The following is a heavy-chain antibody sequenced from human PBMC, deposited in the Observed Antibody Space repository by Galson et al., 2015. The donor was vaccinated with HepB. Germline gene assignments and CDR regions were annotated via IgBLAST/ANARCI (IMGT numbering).Heavy chain of an antibody. CDR1: GFTFSSYG. J-gene: IGHJ4*02. CDR3: AKVDDSSGYYTIDY. D-gene: IGHD3-22*01. CDR2: IRYDGSNK. Sequence: SLRLSCAASGFTFSSYGMHWVRQAPGKGLEWVAFIRYDGSNKYYADSVKGRFTISRDNSKNTLYLQMNSLRAEDTAVYYCAKVDDSSGYYTIDYWGQGTLVTVSS. V-gene: IGHV3-30*02.